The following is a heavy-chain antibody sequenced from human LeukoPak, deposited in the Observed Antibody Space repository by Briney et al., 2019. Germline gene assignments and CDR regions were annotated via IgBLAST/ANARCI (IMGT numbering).Heavy chain of an antibody. CDR2: ISGSGGST. V-gene: IGHV3-23*01. D-gene: IGHD3-3*01. J-gene: IGHJ4*02. Sequence: GGSLRLSCAASGFTFSSYAMSWVRQAPGKGLEWVSAISGSGGSTYYADSVKGRFTISRDNSKNTLYLQMNSLRAEDTAVYYCAKDLLHYDFWSGYYDYWGQGTLVTVSS. CDR1: GFTFSSYA. CDR3: AKDLLHYDFWSGYYDY.